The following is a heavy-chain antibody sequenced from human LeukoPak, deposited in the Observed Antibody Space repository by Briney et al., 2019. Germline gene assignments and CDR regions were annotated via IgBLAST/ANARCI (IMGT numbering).Heavy chain of an antibody. J-gene: IGHJ1*01. CDR1: GFSFSDTY. D-gene: IGHD2/OR15-2a*01. CDR3: ATSSFYGQL. V-gene: IGHV3-11*01. Sequence: PAGSLRLSCAASGFSFSDTYMSWIRQAQGKGLEWIAYIATGGYTLDYADSVRGRFTVSRDNAKNSLYLQMNSLRVEDTAVYYCATSSFYGQLWGQGTLVTVSS. CDR2: IATGGYTL.